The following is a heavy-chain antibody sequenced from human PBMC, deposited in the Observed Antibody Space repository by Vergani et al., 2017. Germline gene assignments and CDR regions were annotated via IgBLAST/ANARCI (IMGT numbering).Heavy chain of an antibody. Sequence: QVQLVQSGAEVKKPGASVKVSCKASGYTFTSYYMHWVRQAPGQGLEWMGRIIPILGIANYAQKFQGRVTITADKSTSTGYMELSSLRSEDTAVYYCARDALAYGKYYYGMDVWGQGTTVTVSS. V-gene: IGHV1-69*09. CDR2: IIPILGIA. D-gene: IGHD4-17*01. CDR3: ARDALAYGKYYYGMDV. CDR1: GYTFTSYY. J-gene: IGHJ6*02.